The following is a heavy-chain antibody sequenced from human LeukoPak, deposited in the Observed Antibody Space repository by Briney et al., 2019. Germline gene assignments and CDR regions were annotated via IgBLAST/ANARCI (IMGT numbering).Heavy chain of an antibody. V-gene: IGHV1-2*04. CDR2: INPNSGGT. Sequence: GASVKVSCKASGYTFTSYGISWVRQAPGQGLEWMGWINPNSGGTNYAQKFQGWVTMTRDTSISTAYMELSRLRSDDTAVYYCAREAGSSGWYWFDPWGQGTLVTVSS. CDR3: AREAGSSGWYWFDP. CDR1: GYTFTSYG. D-gene: IGHD6-19*01. J-gene: IGHJ5*02.